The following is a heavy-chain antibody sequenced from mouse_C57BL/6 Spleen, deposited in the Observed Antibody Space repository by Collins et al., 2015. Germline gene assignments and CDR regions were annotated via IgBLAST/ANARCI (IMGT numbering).Heavy chain of an antibody. J-gene: IGHJ1*03. D-gene: IGHD1-1*01. CDR2: INTYSGVP. CDR1: GYTFTTCG. V-gene: IGHV9-3*01. CDR3: ARSRHYYGSSYDWYFDV. Sequence: QIQLVQSGPEPKKPGETVKISCKASGYTFTTCGMSWVKQAPGKGLKWMGWINTYSGVPTYADDFKGRFAFSLQTSASTAYLQINNLKNEDTATYFCARSRHYYGSSYDWYFDVWGTGTTVTVSS.